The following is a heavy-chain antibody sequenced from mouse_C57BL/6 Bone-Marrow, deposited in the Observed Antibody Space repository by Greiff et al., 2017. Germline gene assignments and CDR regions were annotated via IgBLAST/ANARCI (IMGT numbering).Heavy chain of an antibody. J-gene: IGHJ3*01. CDR1: GYTFTSYW. CDR3: AREGGLRPGFSY. Sequence: QVQLKESGAELVMPGASVKLSCKASGYTFTSYWMHWVKQRPGQGLEWIGEIDPSDSYTNYNQKFKGKSTLTVDKSSSTAYMQLSSLTSEDSAVYYCAREGGLRPGFSYWCQGTLVTVSA. V-gene: IGHV1-69*01. D-gene: IGHD2-4*01. CDR2: IDPSDSYT.